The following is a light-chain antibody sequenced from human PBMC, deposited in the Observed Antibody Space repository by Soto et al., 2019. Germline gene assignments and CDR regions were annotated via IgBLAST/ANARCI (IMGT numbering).Light chain of an antibody. J-gene: IGKJ1*01. CDR3: QQYNNWPKT. Sequence: EIVMTQSPATLSVSPGERATLSCRASQSVSSNLAWYQQKPGQAPRLLIYGASTRATGGPARFSGSGSGTEFTLTISSLQSEDFAVYYCQQYNNWPKTFGQGTKV. V-gene: IGKV3-15*01. CDR2: GAS. CDR1: QSVSSN.